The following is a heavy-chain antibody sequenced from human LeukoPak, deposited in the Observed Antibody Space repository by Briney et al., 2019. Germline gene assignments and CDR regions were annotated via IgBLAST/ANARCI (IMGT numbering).Heavy chain of an antibody. CDR3: ARTTLVKYSTSLYYYYYMDL. D-gene: IGHD2-2*01. Sequence: PSETLSLTCAVYGGSFSGYYWSWIRQPPGKGLEWIGEINHSGSTNYNPSLKSRVTISVDTSKNQFSLKLSSVTAADTAVYYCARTTLVKYSTSLYYYYYMDLWGKGTTVTVSS. V-gene: IGHV4-34*01. J-gene: IGHJ6*03. CDR1: GGSFSGYY. CDR2: INHSGST.